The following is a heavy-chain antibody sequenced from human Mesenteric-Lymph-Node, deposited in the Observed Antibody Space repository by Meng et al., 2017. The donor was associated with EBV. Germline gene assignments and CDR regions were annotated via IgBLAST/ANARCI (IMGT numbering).Heavy chain of an antibody. CDR1: GFTFSGYA. D-gene: IGHD1-26*01. Sequence: QVSLAGSGGGVVQPVRSLRLSYAASGFTFSGYAIHWVRQAPGKGMEWVAVVSNDGTFTNYADSVKGRFTISRDNSKNTVYLQMNSLRAEDTAVYYCARESSNGGSYFANWGQGTLVTVSS. J-gene: IGHJ4*02. CDR3: ARESSNGGSYFAN. CDR2: VSNDGTFT. V-gene: IGHV3-30-3*01.